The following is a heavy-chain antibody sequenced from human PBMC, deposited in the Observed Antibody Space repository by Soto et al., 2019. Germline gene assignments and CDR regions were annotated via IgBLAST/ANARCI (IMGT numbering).Heavy chain of an antibody. J-gene: IGHJ4*02. V-gene: IGHV3-21*01. CDR3: ARIECSGFPPYRRQAYLDY. Sequence: EVQLVDSGGGLVEPGGSLRLSCAASGFNFFTYTMDWVRQAPGKGLEWVSSISGDGNYKYYARSVRGRFTISRDNAKNSLYLHMNSLYAEDTAVYYCARIECSGFPPYRRQAYLDYWGQGTLVTVSS. CDR1: GFNFFTYT. CDR2: ISGDGNYK. D-gene: IGHD2-15*01.